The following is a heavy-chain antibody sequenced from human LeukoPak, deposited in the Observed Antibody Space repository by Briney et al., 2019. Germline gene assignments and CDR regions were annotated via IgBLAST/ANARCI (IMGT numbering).Heavy chain of an antibody. D-gene: IGHD3-10*01. CDR1: GGSFSGYY. CDR2: INHSGST. CDR3: ARNPGYGSGSYYNRYYYYGMDV. V-gene: IGHV4-34*01. J-gene: IGHJ6*02. Sequence: PSETLSLTCAVYGGSFSGYYWSWIRQPPGKGLEWFGEINHSGSTNYNPSLKSRVTISVDTSKNQFSLKLSSVTAADTAVYYCARNPGYGSGSYYNRYYYYGMDVWGQGTTVTVSS.